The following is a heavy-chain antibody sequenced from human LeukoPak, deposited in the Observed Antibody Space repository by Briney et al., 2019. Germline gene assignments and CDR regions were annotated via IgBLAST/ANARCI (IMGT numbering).Heavy chain of an antibody. D-gene: IGHD3-22*01. J-gene: IGHJ4*02. CDR3: ARRASGYYYGHGPDY. Sequence: PGGSLRLSCAASGFTFSSYEMNWVRQAPGKGLEWVSYISSSGSTIYYADSVKGRFTISRDNAKNSLYLQMNSLRAEDTAVYYCARRASGYYYGHGPDYWGQGTLVTVSS. V-gene: IGHV3-48*03. CDR1: GFTFSSYE. CDR2: ISSSGSTI.